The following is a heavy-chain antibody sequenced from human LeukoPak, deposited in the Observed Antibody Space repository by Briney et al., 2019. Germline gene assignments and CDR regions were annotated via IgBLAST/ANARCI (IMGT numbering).Heavy chain of an antibody. V-gene: IGHV1-69*13. J-gene: IGHJ4*02. CDR2: IIPIFGTA. CDR3: ARALRTVTPWARSYYFDY. CDR1: GGTFSSYA. Sequence: GASVKVSCKASGGTFSSYASSWVRQAPGQELEWMGGIIPIFGTANYAQKFQGRVTITADESTSTAYMELSSLRSEDTAVYYCARALRTVTPWARSYYFDYWGQGTLVTVSS. D-gene: IGHD4-17*01.